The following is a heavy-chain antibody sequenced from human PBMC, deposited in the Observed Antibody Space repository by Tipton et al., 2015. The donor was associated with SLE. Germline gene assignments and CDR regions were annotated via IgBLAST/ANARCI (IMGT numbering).Heavy chain of an antibody. CDR3: ARGRQQLAWYFDL. CDR2: IYYSGST. V-gene: IGHV4-59*01. CDR1: GGSISSYY. Sequence: LRLSCTVSGGSISSYYWSWIRQPAGKGLEWIGYIYYSGSTNYNPSLNSRVTISVDTSKNQFSLKLSSVTAADTAVYYCARGRQQLAWYFDLWGRGTLVTVSS. J-gene: IGHJ2*01. D-gene: IGHD6-13*01.